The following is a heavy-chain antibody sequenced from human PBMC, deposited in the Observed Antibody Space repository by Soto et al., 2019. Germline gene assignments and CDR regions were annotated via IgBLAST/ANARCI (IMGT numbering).Heavy chain of an antibody. CDR3: ARAAKVSGSSHTRPDF. Sequence: QVQLHQWGAGLLKPSETLSLACSIYSGSFSGYYWSWIRQPPGKGLECIGEIRQSGNTNYSPSLKSRVATSSDTSKMQSSLNLVSVSAADTAVYYCARAAKVSGSSHTRPDFWGQGTLVTVSS. CDR1: SGSFSGYY. V-gene: IGHV4-34*01. CDR2: IRQSGNT. J-gene: IGHJ4*02. D-gene: IGHD6-6*01.